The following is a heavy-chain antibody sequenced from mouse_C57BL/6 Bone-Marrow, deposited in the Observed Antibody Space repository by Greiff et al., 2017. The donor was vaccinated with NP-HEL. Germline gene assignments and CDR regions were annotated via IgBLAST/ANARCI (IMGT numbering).Heavy chain of an antibody. Sequence: VQLQESGPGLVAPSQSLSITCTVSGFSLTSYGVHWVRQPPGKGLEWLVVIWSDGSTTYNSALKSRLRISKDNSKSQVYLKMNSLQTDDTAMYYCARHNYYGSSHWYFDVWGTGTTVTVSS. D-gene: IGHD1-1*01. V-gene: IGHV2-6-1*01. CDR1: GFSLTSYG. J-gene: IGHJ1*03. CDR3: ARHNYYGSSHWYFDV. CDR2: IWSDGST.